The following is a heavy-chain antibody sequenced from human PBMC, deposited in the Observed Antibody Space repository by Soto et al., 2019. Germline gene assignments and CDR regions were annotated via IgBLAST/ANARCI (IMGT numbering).Heavy chain of an antibody. CDR1: GYTFTGYY. J-gene: IGHJ3*02. V-gene: IGHV1-2*04. CDR2: INPNSGGT. Sequence: QVQLVQSGAEVKKPGASVKVSCKASGYTFTGYYMHWVRQAPGQGLEWMGWINPNSGGTNYAQKFQGWVTMTRDTSISTAYMELSRLGSDDTAVYYCARGPSVVVVAARGPVGAFDIWGQGTMVTVSS. D-gene: IGHD2-15*01. CDR3: ARGPSVVVVAARGPVGAFDI.